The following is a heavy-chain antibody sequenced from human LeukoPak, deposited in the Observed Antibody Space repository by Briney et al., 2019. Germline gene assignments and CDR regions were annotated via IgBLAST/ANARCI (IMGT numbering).Heavy chain of an antibody. CDR2: ISYDGSNK. CDR3: ARGADGVSSNSRGWFDP. D-gene: IGHD2-15*01. J-gene: IGHJ5*02. CDR1: GFTFSSYG. Sequence: GGSLRLSCAASGFTFSSYGMHWVRQAPGKGLEWVAVISYDGSNKYYAGSVKGRFTISRDNSKNMLYLQMNSLRAEDTAVYSCARGADGVSSNSRGWFDPWGQGTLVTVSS. V-gene: IGHV3-30*03.